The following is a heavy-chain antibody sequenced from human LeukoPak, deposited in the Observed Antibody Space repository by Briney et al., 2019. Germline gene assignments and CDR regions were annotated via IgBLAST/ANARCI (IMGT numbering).Heavy chain of an antibody. CDR3: ARDRGDGTQSPFS. Sequence: GGSLRLSCTVSGFTLSTYSLNWVRRAPGKGLEWVSLMTNSRSYYADSVKGRFTISRDNAKNSLDLVTSSLRVDDTAVYYCARDRGDGTQSPFSWGQGTVVTVAS. J-gene: IGHJ4*02. V-gene: IGHV3-21*01. CDR2: MTNSRSY. D-gene: IGHD5-24*01. CDR1: GFTLSTYS.